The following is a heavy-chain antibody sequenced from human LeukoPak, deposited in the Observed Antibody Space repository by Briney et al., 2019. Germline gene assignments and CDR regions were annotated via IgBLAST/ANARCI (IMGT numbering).Heavy chain of an antibody. Sequence: GASVKVSCKASGYTFTSYAMNWVRQAPGQGLEWMGIINPSGGSTSYAQKFQGRVTMTRDMSTSTVYMELSSLRSEDTAMYYCARYPARRWELLRGFDYWGQGTLVTVSS. CDR2: INPSGGST. V-gene: IGHV1-46*01. D-gene: IGHD1-26*01. CDR3: ARYPARRWELLRGFDY. CDR1: GYTFTSYA. J-gene: IGHJ4*02.